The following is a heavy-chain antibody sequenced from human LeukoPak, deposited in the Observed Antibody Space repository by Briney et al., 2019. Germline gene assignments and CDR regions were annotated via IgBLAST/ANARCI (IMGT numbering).Heavy chain of an antibody. CDR3: ARRAWYSSGWYYFDY. Sequence: GASVKVSCKASGYTFTGYYMHWVRQAPGQGLEWMGWINPNSGGTNYAQKLQGRVTMTTDTSTSTAYMELRSLRSDDTAVYYYARRAWYSSGWYYFDYWGQGTLVTVSS. V-gene: IGHV1-2*02. CDR1: GYTFTGYY. J-gene: IGHJ4*02. CDR2: INPNSGGT. D-gene: IGHD6-19*01.